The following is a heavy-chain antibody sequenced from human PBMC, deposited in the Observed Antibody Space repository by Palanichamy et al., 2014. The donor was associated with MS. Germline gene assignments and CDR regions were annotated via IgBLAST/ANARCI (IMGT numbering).Heavy chain of an antibody. CDR1: GFTFSSYW. Sequence: EVQLVESGGGVLQPGGSLRLSCAASGFTFSSYWMHWVRQASGKGLVWVSRIDSDGNNIQYAGSVKGRFTISRDNAKNTLYLQMNSLRVEDTAVYYCARVLAGGCMDVWGQGTTVTIPS. J-gene: IGHJ6*02. CDR2: IDSDGNNI. V-gene: IGHV3-74*03. CDR3: ARVLAGGCMDV. D-gene: IGHD6-13*01.